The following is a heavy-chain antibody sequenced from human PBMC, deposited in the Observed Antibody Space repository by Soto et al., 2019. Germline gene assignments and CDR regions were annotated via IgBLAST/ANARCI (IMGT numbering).Heavy chain of an antibody. CDR1: GYTFTSYG. J-gene: IGHJ4*02. V-gene: IGHV1-18*01. CDR3: ATDTSGAGAHYYFDY. D-gene: IGHD6-19*01. CDR2: ISAYNGNT. Sequence: SVKVSCKASGYTFTSYGISWVRQAPGQGLEWMGWISAYNGNTIYAQKFQGRVTMTEDTSTDTAYMELSSLRSEDTAVYYCATDTSGAGAHYYFDYWGQGTLVTVSS.